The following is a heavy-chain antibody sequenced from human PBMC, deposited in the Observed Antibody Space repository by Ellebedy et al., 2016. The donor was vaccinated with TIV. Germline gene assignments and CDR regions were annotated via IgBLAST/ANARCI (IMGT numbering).Heavy chain of an antibody. V-gene: IGHV3-30*18. CDR3: AKDLGGRSDTIDY. Sequence: GESLKISCAASGFTFSSYGMHWVRQAPGKGLEWVAVISYDGSNKYYADSVKGRFTISRDNSKNTLYLQMNSLRDEDTAVYYCAKDLGGRSDTIDYWGQGTLVTVSS. D-gene: IGHD2-15*01. CDR2: ISYDGSNK. J-gene: IGHJ4*02. CDR1: GFTFSSYG.